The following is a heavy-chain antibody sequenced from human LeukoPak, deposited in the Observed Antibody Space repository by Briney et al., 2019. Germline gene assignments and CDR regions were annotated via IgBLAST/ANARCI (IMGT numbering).Heavy chain of an antibody. V-gene: IGHV4-31*03. CDR2: IYYSGST. CDR3: ARVARNYYGSGSDTFDY. J-gene: IGHJ4*02. Sequence: SETLSLTCTVSGGSVSSGGYYWSWIRQHPGKDLEWIGYIYYSGSTYYNPSLKSRVTISVDTSKNQFSLKLSSVTAADTAVYYCARVARNYYGSGSDTFDYWGQGTLVTVSS. D-gene: IGHD3-10*01. CDR1: GGSVSSGGYY.